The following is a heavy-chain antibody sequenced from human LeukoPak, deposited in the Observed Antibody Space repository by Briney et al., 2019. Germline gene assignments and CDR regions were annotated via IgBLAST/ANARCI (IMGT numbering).Heavy chain of an antibody. CDR2: IYHSGNT. Sequence: PSETLSLTCTVSGGSISSGGYYWSWIRQPPGKGLEWIGYIYHSGNTYYNPSLKSRITISVDRSKNQFSLKVSSVSAADTAVYYCARTRLRPTVTFDIWGQGTMVTVSS. V-gene: IGHV4-30-2*01. CDR1: GGSISSGGYY. CDR3: ARTRLRPTVTFDI. J-gene: IGHJ3*02. D-gene: IGHD4-11*01.